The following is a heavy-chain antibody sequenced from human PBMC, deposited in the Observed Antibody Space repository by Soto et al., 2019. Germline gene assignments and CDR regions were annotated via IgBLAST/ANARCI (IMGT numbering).Heavy chain of an antibody. CDR1: GGTFSTYA. V-gene: IGHV1-69*14. D-gene: IGHD5-18*01. CDR2: IIPMFGTA. CDR3: ASGIQLWLRRINNGYSG. J-gene: IGHJ4*02. Sequence: QVQLVQSGAEVKKPESSVKVSCKAPGGTFSTYALSWVRQAPGQGLEWMGGIIPMFGTANYAQRFQDRVTISADKSTNTVYRELCSLRFEDTPVYFCASGIQLWLRRINNGYSGWGQGTLVTVSS.